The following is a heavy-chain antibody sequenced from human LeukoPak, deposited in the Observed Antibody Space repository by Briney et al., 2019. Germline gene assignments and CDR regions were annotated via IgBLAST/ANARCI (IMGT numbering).Heavy chain of an antibody. Sequence: ASVKVSFKASGYTFTSYDINWVRQATGQGLEWMGWMNPNSGNTGYAQKFQGRVTMTRNTSISTAYMELSSLRSEDTAVYYCARGSSSLNYYYYYGMDVWGQGTTVTVSS. D-gene: IGHD2-2*01. CDR3: ARGSSSLNYYYYYGMDV. V-gene: IGHV1-8*01. CDR2: MNPNSGNT. CDR1: GYTFTSYD. J-gene: IGHJ6*02.